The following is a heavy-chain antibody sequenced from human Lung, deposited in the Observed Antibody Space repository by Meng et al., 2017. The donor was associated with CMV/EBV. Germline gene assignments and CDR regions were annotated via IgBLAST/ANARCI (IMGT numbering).Heavy chain of an antibody. D-gene: IGHD5-18*01. J-gene: IGHJ6*02. V-gene: IGHV3-7*01. CDR2: IKEDGSEK. Sequence: GSSXKISXAAADITFSSYEMHWVRQAPGKGPEWVAKIKEDGSEKYYVDSVKGRFTISRDNAKNSLYLQMYSLRDEDTAVYYCARARGYGPRYYGMDVWGQGTXVTVSS. CDR3: ARARGYGPRYYGMDV. CDR1: DITFSSYE.